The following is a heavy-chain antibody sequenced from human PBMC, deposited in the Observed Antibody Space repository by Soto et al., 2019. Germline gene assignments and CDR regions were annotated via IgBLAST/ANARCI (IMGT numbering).Heavy chain of an antibody. Sequence: EVQLVESGGGLVQPGGSLRLSCAASGFTFSSYGRHGVRQAPGKGLVWVSRINSDGSSTSYADSVKGRFTISRDNAKNTLYLQMNSLRAEDTAVYYCARRSITGTRGYGMDVWGQGTTVTVSS. CDR1: GFTFSSYG. V-gene: IGHV3-74*01. D-gene: IGHD1-20*01. CDR2: INSDGSST. CDR3: ARRSITGTRGYGMDV. J-gene: IGHJ6*02.